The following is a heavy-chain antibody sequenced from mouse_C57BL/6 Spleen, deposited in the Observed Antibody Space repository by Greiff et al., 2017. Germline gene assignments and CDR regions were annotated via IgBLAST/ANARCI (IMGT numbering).Heavy chain of an antibody. CDR2: ISSGGDYI. J-gene: IGHJ1*03. CDR3: TREDYYGSSEYFEV. V-gene: IGHV5-9-1*02. D-gene: IGHD1-1*01. CDR1: GFTFSSYA. Sequence: DVQLQESGEGLVKPGGSLKLSCAASGFTFSSYAMSWVRQTPEKRLEWVAYISSGGDYIYYADTVKGRFTISRDNARNTLYLQMSSLKSEDTAMYYCTREDYYGSSEYFEVWGTGTTVTVSS.